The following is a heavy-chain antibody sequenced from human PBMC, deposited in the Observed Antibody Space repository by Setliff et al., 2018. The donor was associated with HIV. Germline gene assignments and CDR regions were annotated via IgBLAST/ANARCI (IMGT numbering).Heavy chain of an antibody. D-gene: IGHD2-2*01. V-gene: IGHV4-61*08. CDR2: IFYSGTT. CDR3: ARRPPRYCSSSSCYRDWFDP. CDR1: GASISSGDYY. Sequence: SETLSLTCAVSGASISSGDYYLNWIRQPPGKGLEWIGYIFYSGTTNYNPSLKSRVTISVDTSKNQFSLKPSSVTAADTAVYYCARRPPRYCSSSSCYRDWFDPWGQGTQVTVSS. J-gene: IGHJ5*02.